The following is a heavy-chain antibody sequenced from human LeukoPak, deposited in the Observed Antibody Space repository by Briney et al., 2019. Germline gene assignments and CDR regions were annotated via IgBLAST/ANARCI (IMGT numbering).Heavy chain of an antibody. CDR3: ARVQLPQEEWGWFDP. CDR1: GYTFTSYG. Sequence: ASVKVSCKASGYTFTSYGISWVRQAPGQGLEWMGWISAYNGNTNYAQKLQGGVTMTTDTSTSTAYMELRSLRSDDTAVYYCARVQLPQEEWGWFDPWGQGTLVTVSS. V-gene: IGHV1-18*01. D-gene: IGHD2-2*01. J-gene: IGHJ5*02. CDR2: ISAYNGNT.